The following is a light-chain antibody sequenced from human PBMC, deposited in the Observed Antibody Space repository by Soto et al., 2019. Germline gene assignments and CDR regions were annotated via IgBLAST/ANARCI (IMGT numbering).Light chain of an antibody. J-gene: IGKJ5*01. V-gene: IGKV1-39*01. CDR3: QQSYSTLSIT. CDR2: AAS. Sequence: DIQMTQSPSSLSASVGDRVTTTCRASESINRHLNWYQQKPGKAPKLLIYAASSLQNGVPTRFSGSGSGTDFTLTISNLQPEDFATYYCQQSYSTLSITFGQGTRLEIK. CDR1: ESINRH.